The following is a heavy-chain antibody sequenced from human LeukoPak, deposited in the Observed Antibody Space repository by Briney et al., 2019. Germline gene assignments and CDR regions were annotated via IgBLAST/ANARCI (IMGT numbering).Heavy chain of an antibody. D-gene: IGHD1-1*01. V-gene: IGHV3-15*01. CDR3: SIDSRHNWNHLDC. Sequence: GGSLRLSCAASGFTFNNAWMNWVRQAPGRGLEWVGRIKSKSAGGTIDYAAPVQGRFTISRDDSKNVVYLQMNSLKSEDTAVYYCSIDSRHNWNHLDCWGQGTLVTVSS. J-gene: IGHJ4*02. CDR2: IKSKSAGGTI. CDR1: GFTFNNAW.